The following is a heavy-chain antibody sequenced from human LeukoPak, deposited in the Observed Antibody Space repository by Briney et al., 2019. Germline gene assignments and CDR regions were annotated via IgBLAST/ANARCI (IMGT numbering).Heavy chain of an antibody. CDR1: GFTFSGYW. J-gene: IGHJ4*02. Sequence: PSGGSLRLSCAASGFTFSGYWMHWVRQAPGKGLVWVSLTNRDDSDTSYADSVKGRFTISRDKAKSTLYLQMNSLRVEDTAVYYCARSANYFDTSGQDYWGQGTLVTVSS. CDR3: ARSANYFDTSGQDY. D-gene: IGHD3-22*01. V-gene: IGHV3-74*01. CDR2: TNRDDSDT.